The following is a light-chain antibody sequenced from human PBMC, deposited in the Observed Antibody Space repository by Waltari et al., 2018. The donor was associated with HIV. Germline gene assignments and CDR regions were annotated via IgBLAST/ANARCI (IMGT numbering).Light chain of an antibody. V-gene: IGKV1-5*03. CDR3: QQYNSYSPTWT. J-gene: IGKJ1*01. CDR2: KAS. Sequence: DIQMTQSPSTLSASVGDRVTITCRASQSISSWLAWDQQKPGKAPKLLIYKASSLESGVPSRFSGSGSGTEFTLTISSLQPDDFATYYCQQYNSYSPTWTFGQGTKVEIK. CDR1: QSISSW.